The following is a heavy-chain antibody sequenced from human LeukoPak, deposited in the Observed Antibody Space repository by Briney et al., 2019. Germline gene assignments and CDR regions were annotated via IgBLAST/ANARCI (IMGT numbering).Heavy chain of an antibody. D-gene: IGHD3-3*01. Sequence: GASVKVSCKASGYTFTGYYMHWVRQAPGQGLEWMGWINPNSGGTNYAQKFQGRVTMTRDTSISTAYMELSRLRSDDTAVYYCARDRDHDFWSGYSGEGLVDYWGQGTLVTVSS. CDR1: GYTFTGYY. CDR2: INPNSGGT. J-gene: IGHJ4*02. V-gene: IGHV1-2*02. CDR3: ARDRDHDFWSGYSGEGLVDY.